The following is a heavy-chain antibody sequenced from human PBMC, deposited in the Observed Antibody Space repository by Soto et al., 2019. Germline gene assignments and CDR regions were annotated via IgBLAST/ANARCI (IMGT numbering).Heavy chain of an antibody. V-gene: IGHV3-7*01. D-gene: IGHD6-6*01. Sequence: PGGSLRLSCAAFGFPFIRYWMSWVRQAPGKGLEWVANIKQDGSEKSYVDSVKGRFSISRDNAKNSLYLQMNSLRVEDTAVYFCGRDLPSISGRPGGWFDPWGQGTLVTVSS. J-gene: IGHJ5*02. CDR1: GFPFIRYW. CDR3: GRDLPSISGRPGGWFDP. CDR2: IKQDGSEK.